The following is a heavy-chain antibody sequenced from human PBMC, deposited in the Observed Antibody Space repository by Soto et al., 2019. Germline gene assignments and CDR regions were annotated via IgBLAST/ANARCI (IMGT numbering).Heavy chain of an antibody. Sequence: EVQLVESGGGLVQPGGSLRLSCAASGFSITNTWMHWVRQAPGKGLEWVGRVKSKADGGTADYAAPVKGRFTVSRDDSKNTQYLQMNSLKMAATAVYYCNSYPDFCGGHTPLWGQGTLVTVSS. CDR3: NSYPDFCGGHTPL. D-gene: IGHD3-3*01. CDR2: VKSKADGGTA. V-gene: IGHV3-15*07. J-gene: IGHJ4*02. CDR1: GFSITNTW.